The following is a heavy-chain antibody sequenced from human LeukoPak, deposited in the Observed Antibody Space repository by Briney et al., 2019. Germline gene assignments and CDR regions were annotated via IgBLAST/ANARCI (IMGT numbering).Heavy chain of an antibody. D-gene: IGHD3-22*01. CDR1: GGTFSSYA. J-gene: IGHJ4*02. V-gene: IGHV1-69*13. Sequence: SVKVSCKASGGTFSSYAISWVRQAPGQGLEWMGGIIPIFGTANYAQKFQGRVTITADESTSTAYMELSSLRSEDTAVYYCARGPMNYYYDSSGYYPPDYWGQGTLVTVSS. CDR2: IIPIFGTA. CDR3: ARGPMNYYYDSSGYYPPDY.